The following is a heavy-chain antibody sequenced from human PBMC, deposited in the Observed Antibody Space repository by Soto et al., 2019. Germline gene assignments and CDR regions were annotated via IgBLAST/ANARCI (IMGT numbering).Heavy chain of an antibody. D-gene: IGHD3-10*01. J-gene: IGHJ6*02. Sequence: SETLSLTCAVSGDSISSSNWWSWVRQPPGKGLEWIGEINHSGSTNYNPSLKSRVTISVDTSKNQFSLKLSSVTPEDTAVYYCARRRIEGGEGYYYGMDVWGQGTTVTVSS. CDR1: GDSISSSNW. CDR2: INHSGST. CDR3: ARRRIEGGEGYYYGMDV. V-gene: IGHV4-4*02.